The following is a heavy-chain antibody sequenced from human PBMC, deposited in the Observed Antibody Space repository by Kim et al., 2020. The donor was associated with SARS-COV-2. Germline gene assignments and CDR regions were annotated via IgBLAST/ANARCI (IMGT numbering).Heavy chain of an antibody. CDR1: GFSISSSSYY. J-gene: IGHJ4*01. V-gene: IGHV4-39*01. Sequence: SETLSLTCTVSGFSISSSSYYCGWIRQPPGKGLECIGSIYYSGSTYYNPSLKSRVTISVDTTKNQFSLKLSSGTAADTAVYYCASYTLSFEYQLGEYWG. D-gene: IGHD2-2*01. CDR2: IYYSGST. CDR3: ASYTLSFEYQLGEY.